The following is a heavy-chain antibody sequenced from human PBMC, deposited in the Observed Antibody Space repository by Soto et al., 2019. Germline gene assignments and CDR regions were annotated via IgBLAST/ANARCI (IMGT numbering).Heavy chain of an antibody. CDR3: ATVGYCSSTSCQTRYYYYGMDV. J-gene: IGHJ6*02. CDR1: GFTFSDYS. Sequence: NPGGSLRLSCAASGFTFSDYSMNWVRQAPGKGLEWVSYISRSGSDIYYADSVKGRFTISRDNAKNSLFLQMNSLRAEDTAVYYCATVGYCSSTSCQTRYYYYGMDVWGQGTTVTVSS. D-gene: IGHD2-2*03. V-gene: IGHV3-11*01. CDR2: ISRSGSDI.